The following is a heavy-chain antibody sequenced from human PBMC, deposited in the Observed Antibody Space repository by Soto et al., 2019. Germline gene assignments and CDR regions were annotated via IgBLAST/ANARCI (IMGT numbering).Heavy chain of an antibody. CDR1: GDSVSSNTAS. Sequence: PSQTLSLTCAISGDSVSSNTASWNWIRQSPSRGLEWLGRTYFRSKWYNDYAVSAKGRIIINPDTSNNQFSLQLNSVTPEDTAVYFCAKGDNLGPKTGYAFDPWGQGIMVTVSS. V-gene: IGHV6-1*01. D-gene: IGHD5-12*01. J-gene: IGHJ5*02. CDR2: TYFRSKWYN. CDR3: AKGDNLGPKTGYAFDP.